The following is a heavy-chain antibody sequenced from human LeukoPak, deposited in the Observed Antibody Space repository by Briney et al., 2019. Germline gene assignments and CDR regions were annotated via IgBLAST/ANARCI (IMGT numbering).Heavy chain of an antibody. V-gene: IGHV4-31*03. CDR2: IYYSGGT. CDR3: ARVSPAYYYDSSGYTGEYYFDY. D-gene: IGHD3-22*01. Sequence: PSQTLSLTCTVSGGSISSGGYYRSWIRQHPGKGLEWIGYIYYSGGTYYNPSLKSRVTISVDTSKNQFSLKLSSVTAADTAVYYCARVSPAYYYDSSGYTGEYYFDYWGQGTLVTVSS. CDR1: GGSISSGGYY. J-gene: IGHJ4*02.